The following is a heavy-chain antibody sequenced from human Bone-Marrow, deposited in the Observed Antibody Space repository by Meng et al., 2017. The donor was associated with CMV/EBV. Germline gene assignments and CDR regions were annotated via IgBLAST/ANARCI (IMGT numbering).Heavy chain of an antibody. Sequence: GESLKISCAASGFTFSSYDMNWVRQAPGKGLEWVSSISRSGSFIYYADSVKGRFTISRDNAKNSLYLQMNSLRAEDTAVYYCAKETAVAGITLYYYYGMDVWGQGTTVTVSS. CDR1: GFTFSSYD. D-gene: IGHD6-19*01. V-gene: IGHV3-21*06. CDR3: AKETAVAGITLYYYYGMDV. CDR2: ISRSGSFI. J-gene: IGHJ6*02.